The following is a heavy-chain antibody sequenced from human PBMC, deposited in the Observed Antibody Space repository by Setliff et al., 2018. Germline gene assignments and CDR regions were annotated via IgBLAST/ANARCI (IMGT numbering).Heavy chain of an antibody. D-gene: IGHD3-22*01. CDR1: GGSISSSIYY. CDR3: ATRTYYDSNGYYYAIAGPFDI. J-gene: IGHJ3*02. Sequence: TLSLTCRVSGGSISSSIYYWGWIRQPPGKGLEWIGSIYYSGSTYYSPSLKRRVTISVDTSKNQFSLKLSSVTAADTAVYYCATRTYYDSNGYYYAIAGPFDIWGQGTMVTVSS. CDR2: IYYSGST. V-gene: IGHV4-39*01.